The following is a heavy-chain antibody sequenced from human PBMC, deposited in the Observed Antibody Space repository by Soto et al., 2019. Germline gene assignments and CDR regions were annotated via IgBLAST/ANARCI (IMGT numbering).Heavy chain of an antibody. CDR2: INSDGSVS. J-gene: IGHJ6*03. CDR3: ARGDCVGGTCYSLAGSFYYYMDV. CDR1: GFTFSNYW. Sequence: EVQLVESGGGLVQPGGSLRLSCAASGFTFSNYWMYWVRQAPGKGLVWVSRINSDGSVSSYADSVKGRLTISRDNVKNTLYLQMDGLRAGDTAVYYCARGDCVGGTCYSLAGSFYYYMDVWGKGTTVTVFS. V-gene: IGHV3-74*01. D-gene: IGHD2-15*01.